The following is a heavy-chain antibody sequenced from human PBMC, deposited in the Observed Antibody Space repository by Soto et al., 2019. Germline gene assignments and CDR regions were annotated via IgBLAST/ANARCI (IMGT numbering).Heavy chain of an antibody. CDR2: IIPIFGTA. CDR1: GGTFSSYA. V-gene: IGHV1-69*13. D-gene: IGHD6-6*01. J-gene: IGHJ6*02. CDR3: AAGGIAARPDYYYGMDV. Sequence: AASVKVSCKASGGTFSSYAISWVRQAPGQGLEWMGGIIPIFGTANYAQKFQGRVTITADESTSTAYMELSSLRPEDTAVYYCAAGGIAARPDYYYGMDVWGQGTTVTVSS.